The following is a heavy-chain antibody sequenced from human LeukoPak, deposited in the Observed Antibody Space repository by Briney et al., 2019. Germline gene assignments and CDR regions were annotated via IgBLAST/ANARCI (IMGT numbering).Heavy chain of an antibody. Sequence: SETLSLTCTVSGGSISSSSYYWDWIRQPPGKGLEWIGSIYYSGSTYYNPSLKSRVTISVDTSKNQFSLKLSSVTAADTAVYYCARQVGATPFDYWGQGTLVTVSS. J-gene: IGHJ4*02. D-gene: IGHD1-26*01. CDR2: IYYSGST. V-gene: IGHV4-39*01. CDR3: ARQVGATPFDY. CDR1: GGSISSSSYY.